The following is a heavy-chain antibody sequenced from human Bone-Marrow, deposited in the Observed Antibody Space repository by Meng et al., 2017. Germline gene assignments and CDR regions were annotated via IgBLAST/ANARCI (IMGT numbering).Heavy chain of an antibody. CDR3: ARVIAVGASPGFDP. CDR2: ISAYNGNT. Sequence: QVHVRQAGAELKEPGASMQCPYEDSGYTFTSYGISWVRQAPGQGLEWMGWISAYNGNTNYAQKLQGRVTMTTDTYTSTAYMELRSLRSDDTAVYYCARVIAVGASPGFDPWGQGTLVTVSS. CDR1: GYTFTSYG. D-gene: IGHD1-26*01. V-gene: IGHV1-18*01. J-gene: IGHJ5*02.